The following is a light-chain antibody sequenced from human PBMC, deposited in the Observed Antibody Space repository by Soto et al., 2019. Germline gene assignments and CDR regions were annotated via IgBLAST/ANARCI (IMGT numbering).Light chain of an antibody. CDR1: QSVSSN. V-gene: IGKV3-15*01. Sequence: EIVMTQSPATLSVSPGERATLSCRASQSVSSNLAWYQQKPGQAPRLLIYGASTRATGIPARFSGSGSGTDFTLSISRLEPDDFAVYYCQQYGGSPMYTFGQGTKLEIK. CDR3: QQYGGSPMYT. J-gene: IGKJ2*01. CDR2: GAS.